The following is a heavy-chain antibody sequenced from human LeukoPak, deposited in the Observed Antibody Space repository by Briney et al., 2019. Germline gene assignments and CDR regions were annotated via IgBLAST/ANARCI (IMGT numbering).Heavy chain of an antibody. CDR1: GFTFSIYS. CDR2: LKQDGSEK. Sequence: GGSLRLSCAASGFTFSIYSMSWVRQAPGKGLEWVANLKQDGSEKYYVDSLKGRFTISRDNAKNSLYLQMNSLRAEDTAVYYCARLGAGSLSGFDYWGQGTLVTVSS. D-gene: IGHD3-16*01. CDR3: ARLGAGSLSGFDY. J-gene: IGHJ4*02. V-gene: IGHV3-7*01.